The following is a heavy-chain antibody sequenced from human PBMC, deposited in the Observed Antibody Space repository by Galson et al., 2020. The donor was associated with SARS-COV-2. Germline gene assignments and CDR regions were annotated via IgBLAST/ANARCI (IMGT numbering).Heavy chain of an antibody. V-gene: IGHV3-23*01. CDR2: ISGTGNDI. CDR1: EFTFSTYG. J-gene: IGHJ6*02. CDR3: AKGVGTVELPVLKYHYYVMDV. Sequence: GESLKISCVASEFTFSTYGMSWVRQAPGKGLEWVSSISGTGNDIYYADSVQGRFTIARDNSKNTLYLQMNSLRVDDTAVYYCAKGVGTVELPVLKYHYYVMDVWGQGTTVTVSS. D-gene: IGHD1-26*01.